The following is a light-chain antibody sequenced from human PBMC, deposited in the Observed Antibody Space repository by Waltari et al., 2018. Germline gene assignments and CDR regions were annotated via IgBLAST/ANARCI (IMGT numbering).Light chain of an antibody. J-gene: IGLJ3*02. V-gene: IGLV4-69*01. Sequence: QLVLTQSPSASASLGASVKLTCTLDSGHSSNIVAWLQQQPEKGPRYLMKINSDGGHSKGDEIPDRFSGSSSGAERCLTISSVQSEDEADYYCQTGGHGTWVFGGGTKLTVL. CDR3: QTGGHGTWV. CDR2: INSDGGH. CDR1: SGHSSNI.